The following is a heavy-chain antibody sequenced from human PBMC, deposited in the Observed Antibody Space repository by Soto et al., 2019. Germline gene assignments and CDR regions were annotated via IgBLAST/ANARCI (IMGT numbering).Heavy chain of an antibody. V-gene: IGHV4-30-4*01. Sequence: QVQLQESGPGLVKPSQTLSLTCTVSGGSINSGDYYWTWIRQPPGKGLEWIGYIYHSGSTFYNPSHESRVTISVDTSKNQFSLNRRSMTAAYTAVYYCARDAEGGGYDHFDSWGQGTLVTVSS. CDR1: GGSINSGDYY. CDR2: IYHSGST. CDR3: ARDAEGGGYDHFDS. J-gene: IGHJ4*02. D-gene: IGHD5-12*01.